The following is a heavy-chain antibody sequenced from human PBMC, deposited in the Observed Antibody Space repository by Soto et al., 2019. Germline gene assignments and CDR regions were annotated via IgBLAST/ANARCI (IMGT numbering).Heavy chain of an antibody. D-gene: IGHD2-15*01. CDR3: AKDFQAYCSAGSCYVNYYYGMDV. J-gene: IGHJ6*02. CDR2: ISYDESKK. V-gene: IGHV3-30*18. Sequence: PGGSLRLSCAASGFTFSGYGMHWVRQSPGKGLEWVAIISYDESKKYYADSVKGRFTISRDKSKSTLYLQMNSLRVEDTAVYYCAKDFQAYCSAGSCYVNYYYGMDVWGQGTTVTVSS. CDR1: GFTFSGYG.